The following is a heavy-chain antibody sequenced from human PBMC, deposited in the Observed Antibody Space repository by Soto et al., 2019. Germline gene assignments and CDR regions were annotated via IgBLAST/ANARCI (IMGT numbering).Heavy chain of an antibody. CDR3: ATEYSSSSYYYYGMDV. D-gene: IGHD6-6*01. CDR1: GFTVSSNY. Sequence: LRLSCAASGFTVSSNYMSWVRQAPGKGLEWVSVIYSGGSTYYADSVKGRFTISRDNSKXXXXLXMXSXRXEXTAVXYCATEYSSSSYYYYGMDVWGQGTTVTVSS. CDR2: IYSGGST. V-gene: IGHV3-53*01. J-gene: IGHJ6*02.